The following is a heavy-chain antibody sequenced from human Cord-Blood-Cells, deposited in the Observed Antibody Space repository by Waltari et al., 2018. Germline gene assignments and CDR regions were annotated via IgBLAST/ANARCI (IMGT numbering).Heavy chain of an antibody. D-gene: IGHD4-4*01. CDR3: ARDYSNYFAFDI. Sequence: QVQLVQSGAEVKKPGASVKVSCKASGYNFTSYDTNCVPQATGQGLEGMGWMNPNSGNTGYAQKFEGRVTMTRNTSISTAYMELSSLRSEDTAVYYCARDYSNYFAFDIWGQGTMVTVSS. CDR1: GYNFTSYD. J-gene: IGHJ3*02. V-gene: IGHV1-8*01. CDR2: MNPNSGNT.